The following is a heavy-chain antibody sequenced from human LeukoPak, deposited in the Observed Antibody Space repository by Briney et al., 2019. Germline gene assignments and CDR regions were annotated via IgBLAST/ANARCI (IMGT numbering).Heavy chain of an antibody. Sequence: EASVKVSCKASGYTFTGYYMHWVRQAPGQGLEWMGWINPNSGGTNYAQKFQGRVTMTRDTSISTAYMELSRLRSDDTAVYYCARQRSITIFGVVRDAFDIWGQGTMVTVSS. CDR2: INPNSGGT. V-gene: IGHV1-2*02. CDR3: ARQRSITIFGVVRDAFDI. D-gene: IGHD3-3*01. J-gene: IGHJ3*02. CDR1: GYTFTGYY.